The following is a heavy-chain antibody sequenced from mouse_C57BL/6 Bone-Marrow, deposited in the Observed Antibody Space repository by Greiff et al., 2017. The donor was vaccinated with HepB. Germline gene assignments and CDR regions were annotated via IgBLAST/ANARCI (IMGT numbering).Heavy chain of an antibody. CDR3: ARHYGSSYVWYFDV. V-gene: IGHV2-6*01. CDR2: IWGVGST. CDR1: GFSFTSYG. D-gene: IGHD1-1*01. J-gene: IGHJ1*03. Sequence: VKLMESGPGLVAPSQSLSITCTVSGFSFTSYGVDWVRQSPGKGLEWLGVIWGVGSTNYNSALKSRVSISKDNSKSQVFLKMNSLQTDDTAMYYCARHYGSSYVWYFDVWGTGTTVTVSS.